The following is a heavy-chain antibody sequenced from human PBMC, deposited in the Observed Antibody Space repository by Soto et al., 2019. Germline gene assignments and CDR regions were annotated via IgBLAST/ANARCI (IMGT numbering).Heavy chain of an antibody. CDR3: AKDRRYYYDRSGYYFYY. D-gene: IGHD3-22*01. CDR1: GFTFSSYG. Sequence: GGSLRLSCAASGFTFSSYGMHWVRQAPGKGLEWVAVISYDGSNKYYADSVKGRFTISRDNSKNTLYLQMNSLRAEDTAVYYCAKDRRYYYDRSGYYFYYWGQGTLVPV. CDR2: ISYDGSNK. J-gene: IGHJ4*02. V-gene: IGHV3-30*18.